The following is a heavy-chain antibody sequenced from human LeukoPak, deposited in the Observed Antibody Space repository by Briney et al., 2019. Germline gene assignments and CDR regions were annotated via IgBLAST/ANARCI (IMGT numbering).Heavy chain of an antibody. Sequence: GGSLRLSCAASGFTFDDYAMHWVRQAPGKGLEWVSGISWNSGSIGYADSVKGRFTVSRDNAKNSLYLQMNSLRAEDTALYYCAKDMAEVVPAANIDNWYFDLWGRGTLVTVSS. CDR3: AKDMAEVVPAANIDNWYFDL. CDR1: GFTFDDYA. V-gene: IGHV3-9*01. CDR2: ISWNSGSI. J-gene: IGHJ2*01. D-gene: IGHD2-2*01.